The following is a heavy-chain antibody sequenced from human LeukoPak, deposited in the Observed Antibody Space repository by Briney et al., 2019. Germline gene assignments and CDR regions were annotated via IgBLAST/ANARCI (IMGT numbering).Heavy chain of an antibody. J-gene: IGHJ5*02. CDR2: IYYTGST. D-gene: IGHD3-10*01. CDR1: GYSISSSNW. V-gene: IGHV4-28*03. Sequence: TDTLSLTCAVSGYSISSSNWWGWIRQSPGKGLEWIGSIYYTGSTYYNPSLKSRVTMSVDTSKNQFSLVLSSVTAVDTAVYYCARGWYSYGSSWFDPWGQGALVTVSS. CDR3: ARGWYSYGSSWFDP.